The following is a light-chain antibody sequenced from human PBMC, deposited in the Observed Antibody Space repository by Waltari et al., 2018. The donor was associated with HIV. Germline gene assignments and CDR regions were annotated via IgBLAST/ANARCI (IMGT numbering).Light chain of an antibody. CDR2: RNS. CDR1: RPNLGANY. Sequence: QPALTPPPSTPGTPGQPVTIPCSESRPNLGANYVSWYQPLPGTAPKLLIYRNSQRPSGVRDRFSGSKSGTSASLAINDLRSEDEAEYHCAAWDDSLSGWVFGGGTNLTVL. V-gene: IGLV1-47*01. J-gene: IGLJ3*02. CDR3: AAWDDSLSGWV.